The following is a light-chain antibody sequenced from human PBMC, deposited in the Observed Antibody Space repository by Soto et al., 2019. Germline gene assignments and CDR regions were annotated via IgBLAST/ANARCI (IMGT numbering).Light chain of an antibody. CDR3: QQTYNTPIT. CDR2: AAS. V-gene: IGKV1-39*01. J-gene: IGKJ5*01. CDR1: QFISRH. Sequence: DSQMTQSPSPLSASVVDRVTITCRASQFISRHLNWYQQKPGKAPNLLIYAASSLQSGVPSRFSGSGSGTDFTLTISSLQPEDFATYYCQQTYNTPITFGQGTRLEIK.